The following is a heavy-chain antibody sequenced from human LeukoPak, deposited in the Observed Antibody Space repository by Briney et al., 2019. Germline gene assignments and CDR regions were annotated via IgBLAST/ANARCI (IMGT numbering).Heavy chain of an antibody. J-gene: IGHJ3*02. V-gene: IGHV3-66*01. D-gene: IGHD3-10*01. CDR1: GFTVSSNY. CDR3: ARGTFGEKPQWAFDI. Sequence: GGSLRLSCAASGFTVSSNYMSWVRQAPGKGLEWVSVIYSGGSTYYADSVKGRFTVSRDNSKNTLYLQMNSLRAEDTAVYYCARGTFGEKPQWAFDIWGQGTMVTVSS. CDR2: IYSGGST.